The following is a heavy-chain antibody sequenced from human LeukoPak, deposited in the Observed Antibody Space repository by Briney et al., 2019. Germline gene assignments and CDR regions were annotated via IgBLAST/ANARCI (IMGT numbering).Heavy chain of an antibody. D-gene: IGHD2-21*01. CDR3: AICGGGACHKGYSDH. CDR1: GFTFSNYN. CDR2: ISTGGSYT. Sequence: GESLRLSCAASGFTFSNYNMNWVRQAPGQGLEWVSSISTGGSYTHYADSLKGRFTISRDNAKNSLYLQMNSLRAEDTAVYYCAICGGGACHKGYSDHWGQGTLVTVSS. V-gene: IGHV3-21*01. J-gene: IGHJ4*02.